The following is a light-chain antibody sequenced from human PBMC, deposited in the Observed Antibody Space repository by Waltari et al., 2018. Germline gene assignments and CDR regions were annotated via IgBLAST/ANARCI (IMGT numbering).Light chain of an antibody. CDR3: QHYNNWLYT. CDR1: QNIKSD. V-gene: IGKV3-15*01. CDR2: GAS. J-gene: IGKJ2*01. Sequence: EIVMTQSPATLSVSPGERATLSCRASQNIKSDLAWYLQKAGQAPRLLIYGASTRATGIPARFSGSGSGTEFTLTISSLQSEDFAVYYCQHYNNWLYTFGQGTRLEI.